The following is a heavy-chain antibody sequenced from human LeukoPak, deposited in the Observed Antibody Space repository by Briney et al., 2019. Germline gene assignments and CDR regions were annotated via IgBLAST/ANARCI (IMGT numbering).Heavy chain of an antibody. D-gene: IGHD4-17*01. CDR1: GGSISSGGYY. CDR2: IYYSGST. V-gene: IGHV4-31*03. Sequence: SETLSLTCTVSGGSISSGGYYWSWIRQHPGKGLEWIVYIYYSGSTYYNPSLKSRVTISVDTSKNQFSLKLSSVTAADTAVYYCARERYGDRRYYFDYWGQGTLVTVSS. J-gene: IGHJ4*02. CDR3: ARERYGDRRYYFDY.